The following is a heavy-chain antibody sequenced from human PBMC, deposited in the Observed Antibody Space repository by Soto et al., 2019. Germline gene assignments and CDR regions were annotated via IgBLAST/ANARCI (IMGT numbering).Heavy chain of an antibody. J-gene: IGHJ6*02. Sequence: QVQLQESGPGLVKPSETLSLTCTVSGDSISRYYWSWIRLSPGKGLEWIGHIYYSGETNYKPSVKSRVTISVDRTKNQFSLKLSSVTAADTAVYYCARDQGGEFLKGSGMDVWGQGTTVTVSS. CDR2: IYYSGET. D-gene: IGHD3-10*01. CDR1: GDSISRYY. V-gene: IGHV4-59*01. CDR3: ARDQGGEFLKGSGMDV.